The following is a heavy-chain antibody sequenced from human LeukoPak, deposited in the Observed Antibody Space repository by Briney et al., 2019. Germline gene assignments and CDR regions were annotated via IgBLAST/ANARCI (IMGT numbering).Heavy chain of an antibody. D-gene: IGHD6-19*01. CDR2: ISGDGGST. Sequence: PGGSLRLSCAAPGLIFYNYAIHGVRQSPGKVLEWFSLISGDGGSTFYVDSVRGRFTISKDNTRKSLSLQMSSLRSEDTALYYCARESETSGWYDYWGQGTLVTVSS. CDR3: ARESETSGWYDY. J-gene: IGHJ4*02. V-gene: IGHV3-43*02. CDR1: GLIFYNYA.